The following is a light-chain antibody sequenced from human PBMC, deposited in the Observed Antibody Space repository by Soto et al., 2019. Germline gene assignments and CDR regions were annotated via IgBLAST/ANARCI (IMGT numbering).Light chain of an antibody. J-gene: IGKJ1*01. Sequence: DIVMTQSPDSLAVSLGERATINCKSSQSILYSSNNKNYLSWYQQKAGQPPKLLFYWASTRESGVPDRFSGSGSGTDFNLTISSLQAEDVAVYYCQQYYSNPWTFGQGTKVEIK. CDR1: QSILYSSNNKNY. CDR2: WAS. V-gene: IGKV4-1*01. CDR3: QQYYSNPWT.